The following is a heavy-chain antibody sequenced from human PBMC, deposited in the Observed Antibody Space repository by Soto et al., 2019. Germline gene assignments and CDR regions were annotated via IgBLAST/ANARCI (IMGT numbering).Heavy chain of an antibody. J-gene: IGHJ4*02. CDR1: GVTFSSYA. CDR2: ISGSGGST. V-gene: IGHV3-23*01. Sequence: GGSLRLSCAASGVTFSSYAMSWVRQAPGKGLEWVSAISGSGGSTYYADSVKGRFTISRDNSKNTLYLQMNSLRAEDTAVYYCAKYGSGWHGFDYWGQGTLVTVPQ. CDR3: AKYGSGWHGFDY. D-gene: IGHD6-19*01.